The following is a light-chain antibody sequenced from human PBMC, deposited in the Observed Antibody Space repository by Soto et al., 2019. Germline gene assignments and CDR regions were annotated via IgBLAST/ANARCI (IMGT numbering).Light chain of an antibody. CDR3: QQYDNWPET. Sequence: EIVMTQSPATLSVSPGERATLSCRASQSVGNNLAWYQQKPGQAPRLLISDASTGATGIPARFSGTGSGTEFTLTISSLQSEDFAVYYCQQYDNWPETVGQGTKVDIK. J-gene: IGKJ1*01. CDR2: DAS. CDR1: QSVGNN. V-gene: IGKV3-15*01.